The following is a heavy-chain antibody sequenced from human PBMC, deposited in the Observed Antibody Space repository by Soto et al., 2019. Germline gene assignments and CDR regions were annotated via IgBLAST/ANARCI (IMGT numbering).Heavy chain of an antibody. V-gene: IGHV4-34*01. Sequence: QVQLQQWGAGLLKPSETLSLTCAVYGGSFSGYYWSWIRQPPGKGLEWIGEINHSGSTNYNPSLRSRVTIAVDTAINQFSRKLSSVTAADTAVYDYARGDYCGCDCTDDYWGQGTLVTVSS. CDR3: ARGDYCGCDCTDDY. CDR1: GGSFSGYY. J-gene: IGHJ4*02. D-gene: IGHD2-21*02. CDR2: INHSGST.